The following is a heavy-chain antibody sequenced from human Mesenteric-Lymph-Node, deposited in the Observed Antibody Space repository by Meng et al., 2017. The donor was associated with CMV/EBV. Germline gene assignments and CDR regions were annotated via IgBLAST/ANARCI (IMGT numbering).Heavy chain of an antibody. V-gene: IGHV4-4*02. CDR2: IYHSGST. CDR1: GARSSSNC. CDR3: ARVYSTIFGGHNWFDP. Sequence: GARSSSNCWSWVRLPPGKGLEWIGEIYHSGSTNYNPSLTSRDTISVDKSKNQFSLKLSSVSAADTAVYYCARVYSTIFGGHNWFDPWGQGTLVTVSS. J-gene: IGHJ5*02. D-gene: IGHD3-3*01.